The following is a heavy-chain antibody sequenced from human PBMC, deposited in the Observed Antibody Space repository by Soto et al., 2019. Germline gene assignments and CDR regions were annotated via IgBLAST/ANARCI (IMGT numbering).Heavy chain of an antibody. CDR3: ASGYGRNFDY. D-gene: IGHD5-12*01. CDR2: IYYTGTT. V-gene: IGHV4-59*01. Sequence: SETLSLTCTVSGGSISSYYWSWIWRPPGKGLEWIGYIYYTGTTNYNPSLKSRVTISVDTSRDQFSLKLSSVTAADTAVYYCASGYGRNFDYWGQGTLVTVSS. J-gene: IGHJ4*02. CDR1: GGSISSYY.